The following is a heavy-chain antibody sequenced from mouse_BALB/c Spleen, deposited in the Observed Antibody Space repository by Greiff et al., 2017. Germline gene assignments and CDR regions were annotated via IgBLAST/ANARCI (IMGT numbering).Heavy chain of an antibody. D-gene: IGHD2-1*01. Sequence: EVQLQESGAELVKPGASVKLSCTASGFNIKDTYMHWVKQRPEQGLEWIGRIDPANGNTKYDPKFQGKATITADTSSNTAYLQLSSLTSEDTAVYYCARGYYYAMDYWGQGTSVTVSS. J-gene: IGHJ4*01. V-gene: IGHV14-3*02. CDR1: GFNIKDTY. CDR2: IDPANGNT. CDR3: ARGYYYAMDY.